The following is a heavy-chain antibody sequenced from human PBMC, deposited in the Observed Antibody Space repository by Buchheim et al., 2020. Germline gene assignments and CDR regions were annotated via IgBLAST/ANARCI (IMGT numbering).Heavy chain of an antibody. V-gene: IGHV4-34*01. J-gene: IGHJ4*02. D-gene: IGHD3-3*01. CDR2: INHSGST. CDR1: GGSFSGYY. Sequence: QVQLQQWGAGLLKPSETLSLTFAVYGGSFSGYYWSWFRQPPGKGLEWIGEINHSGSTNYNPSLKSRVTISVDTSKNKFFLKLSSVTAADTAVYYCARGFSDFWSGYTIPFDYWGQGTL. CDR3: ARGFSDFWSGYTIPFDY.